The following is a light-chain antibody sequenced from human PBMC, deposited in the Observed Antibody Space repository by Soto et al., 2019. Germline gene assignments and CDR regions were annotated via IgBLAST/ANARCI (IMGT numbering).Light chain of an antibody. V-gene: IGLV2-23*02. CDR2: EVN. Sequence: QSALTQPASVSGSPGQSITISCTGTSSDVGTYNLVSWYQQYPGKAPKLIISEVNKWPSGVAYRFSGSKSGNTASLTISGLQAEDEADYYCCSYAGSTTPVIFGGGTKVTVL. CDR3: CSYAGSTTPVI. J-gene: IGLJ2*01. CDR1: SSDVGTYNL.